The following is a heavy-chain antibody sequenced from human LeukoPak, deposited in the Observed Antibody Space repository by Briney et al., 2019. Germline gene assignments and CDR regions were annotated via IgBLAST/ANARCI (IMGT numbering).Heavy chain of an antibody. V-gene: IGHV1-69*04. Sequence: SAKVSCKASGGTFTIYAISWVRQAPGQGLGWLGRIIPIFGIANSAQKLQGRVTITADKSTSTAYMELSSLRSEDTAVYYCARSPVVIDFNWFDPWGQGTLVTVSS. CDR1: GGTFTIYA. D-gene: IGHD3-22*01. CDR3: ARSPVVIDFNWFDP. J-gene: IGHJ5*02. CDR2: IIPIFGIA.